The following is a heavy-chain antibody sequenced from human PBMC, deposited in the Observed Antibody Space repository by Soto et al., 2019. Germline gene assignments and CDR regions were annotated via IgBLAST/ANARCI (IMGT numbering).Heavy chain of an antibody. CDR3: ARGTLERVTMVRGLLDLDY. CDR1: GGSFSGYY. CDR2: INHGGSA. D-gene: IGHD3-10*01. Sequence: SETLSLTCAVYGGSFSGYYWSWIRQSPGKGLEWIGEINHGGSANYNPSLKSRVTISGDTSKNQFSLKLISVTAADTAVYYCARGTLERVTMVRGLLDLDYWGQGTLVTVSS. J-gene: IGHJ4*02. V-gene: IGHV4-34*01.